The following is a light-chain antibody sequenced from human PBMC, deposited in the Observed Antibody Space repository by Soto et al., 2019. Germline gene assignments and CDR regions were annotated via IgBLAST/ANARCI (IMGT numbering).Light chain of an antibody. CDR1: SSDVGGYNY. V-gene: IGLV2-11*01. Sequence: QSALTQPRSVSGSPGQSLTISCTGTSSDVGGYNYVSWYQQHPGKVPKLMIYDVTKRPSGVPDRFSGSKSGNTASLTISGLQSEDEADYYCCSQAGSYTYVFGTVTKLTVL. J-gene: IGLJ1*01. CDR2: DVT. CDR3: CSQAGSYTYV.